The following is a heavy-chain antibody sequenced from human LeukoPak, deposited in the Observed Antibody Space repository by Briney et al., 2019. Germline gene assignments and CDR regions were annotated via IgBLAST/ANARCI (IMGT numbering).Heavy chain of an antibody. CDR2: VKLDGSEK. Sequence: GGSLRLSCVASGFSFGKYWMSWVRQAPGKGLEWVANVKLDGSEKNYVDSVKGRFTISRDNTKNSLYLQMNSLRAEDTAVFYCARDQYDTWSRRGNFDSWGQGTLVIVSS. V-gene: IGHV3-7*03. J-gene: IGHJ4*02. CDR3: ARDQYDTWSRRGNFDS. CDR1: GFSFGKYW. D-gene: IGHD3/OR15-3a*01.